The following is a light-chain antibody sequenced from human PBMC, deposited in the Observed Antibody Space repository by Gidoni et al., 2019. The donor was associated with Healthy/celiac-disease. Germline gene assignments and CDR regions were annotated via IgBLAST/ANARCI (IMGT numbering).Light chain of an antibody. CDR1: QSISSY. J-gene: IGKJ1*01. Sequence: DIQMTQSPYSLSASVGDRVTITCRASQSISSYLNWFQQKPGKAPKLLIYDSSTLQRGVPSRFSGRGSGTDFTLTISSLQPEDFATYYCQQSYSTWTFGQGTNVDIK. CDR3: QQSYSTWT. CDR2: DSS. V-gene: IGKV1-39*01.